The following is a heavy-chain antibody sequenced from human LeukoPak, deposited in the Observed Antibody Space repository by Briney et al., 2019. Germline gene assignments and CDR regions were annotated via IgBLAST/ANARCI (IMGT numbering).Heavy chain of an antibody. CDR3: ARDDAEGLDY. Sequence: GGSLRLSCAASGFTFSSYYMHWVRQAPGKGLVWVSRINSDGSTASYADSVRGRFTISRDNAKNTLYLQLNSLRAEDTAVYYCARDDAEGLDYWGQGTLVTVSS. CDR2: INSDGSTA. CDR1: GFTFSSYY. J-gene: IGHJ4*02. V-gene: IGHV3-74*01.